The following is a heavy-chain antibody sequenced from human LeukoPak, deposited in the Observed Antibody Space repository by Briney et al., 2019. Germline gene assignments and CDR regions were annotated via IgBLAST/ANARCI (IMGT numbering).Heavy chain of an antibody. CDR1: GFTFSSYT. V-gene: IGHV3-30-3*01. CDR3: ARATEGMFFDY. CDR2: ISYHGSNK. D-gene: IGHD3-10*02. J-gene: IGHJ4*02. Sequence: PGGSLRLSCAASGFTFSSYTMHWVRQAPGKGLEWVAFISYHGSNKYYADSVKGRFTISRDNSKNTLYLQMNSLRAEDTAVYYCARATEGMFFDYWGQGTLVTVSS.